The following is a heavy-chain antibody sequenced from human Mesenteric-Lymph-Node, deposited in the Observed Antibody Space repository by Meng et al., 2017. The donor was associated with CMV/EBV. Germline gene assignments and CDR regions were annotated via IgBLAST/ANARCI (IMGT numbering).Heavy chain of an antibody. CDR2: SIPMFGKA. Sequence: GSFSTNTNNWVRQAPGQGLEWMGRSIPMFGKANYTQEFQGRVKITADKSTSTAYMELSSLRSEDTAVYYCARVSDYGAVRPGGWFDPWGQGTLVTVSS. CDR3: ARVSDYGAVRPGGWFDP. CDR1: GSFSTNT. V-gene: IGHV1-69*08. J-gene: IGHJ5*02. D-gene: IGHD4-17*01.